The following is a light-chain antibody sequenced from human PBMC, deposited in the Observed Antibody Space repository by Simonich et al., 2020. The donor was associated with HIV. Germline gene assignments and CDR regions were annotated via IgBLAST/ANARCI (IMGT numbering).Light chain of an antibody. V-gene: IGKV3-20*01. CDR3: QQYGSSPPMVL. CDR1: QSVSSSY. Sequence: EIVLTQSPGTLSLSPGARATLSCRASQSVSSSYLAWYQQQPGQAPRLLIYGATSRATGIPDRFSGSGSGTDFTLTISRLEPEDFAVYYCQQYGSSPPMVLFGQGTKVEIK. J-gene: IGKJ1*01. CDR2: GAT.